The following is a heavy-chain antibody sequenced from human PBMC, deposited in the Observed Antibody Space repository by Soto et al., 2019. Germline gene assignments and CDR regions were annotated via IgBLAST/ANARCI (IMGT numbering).Heavy chain of an antibody. CDR1: GSSINSSGYY. CDR2: MFDGVST. D-gene: IGHD3-3*02. V-gene: IGHV4-39*01. J-gene: IGHJ4*02. Sequence: PSETLSLTCTVSGSSINSSGYYWGWIRQPPGEGLEWIGSMFDGVSTYYNPSLKSRVTVSVDTSKNQFSLNLRSVTAADTAVYYCARLPSRHLVDYWGQGTLVTVSS. CDR3: ARLPSRHLVDY.